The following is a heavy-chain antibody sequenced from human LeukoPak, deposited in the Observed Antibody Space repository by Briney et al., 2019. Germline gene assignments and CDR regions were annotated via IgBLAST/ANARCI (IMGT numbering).Heavy chain of an antibody. J-gene: IGHJ4*02. D-gene: IGHD6-19*01. CDR2: ISSSSSYI. CDR3: ARDSQWLNFDY. V-gene: IGHV3-21*01. Sequence: GGSLRLSCAASGFAFSSYSMNWVRQAPGKGLEWVSSISSSSSYIYYADSVKGRFTISRDNAKNSLYLQMNSLRAEDTAVYYCARDSQWLNFDYWGQGTLVTVSS. CDR1: GFAFSSYS.